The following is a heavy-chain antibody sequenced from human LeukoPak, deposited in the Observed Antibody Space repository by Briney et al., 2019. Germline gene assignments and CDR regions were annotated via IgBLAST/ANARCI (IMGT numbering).Heavy chain of an antibody. Sequence: SVRVSCKASGGTFSSYAISWVRQAPGRGLEWVGGIIPIFGTANYAQKFQGRVTITTDESTSTAYMELSSLRPEDTAVYYCARVHYDILTGYYRGLYYWGQGTLVTVSS. CDR2: IIPIFGTA. J-gene: IGHJ4*02. CDR3: ARVHYDILTGYYRGLYY. V-gene: IGHV1-69*05. CDR1: GGTFSSYA. D-gene: IGHD3-9*01.